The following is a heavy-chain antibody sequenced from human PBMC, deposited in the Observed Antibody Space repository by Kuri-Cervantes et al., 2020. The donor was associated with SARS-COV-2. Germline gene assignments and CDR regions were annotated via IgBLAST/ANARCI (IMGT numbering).Heavy chain of an antibody. Sequence: SVKVSCKASGGTFSSYAISWVRQAPGQGLEWMGRIIPMFGSASYAQKFQGRVTITADKSTSTAYMELSSLRSEDTAVYYCARDGYDFWSGSFFDIWGQGTMVTVSS. J-gene: IGHJ3*02. CDR3: ARDGYDFWSGSFFDI. CDR2: IIPMFGSA. CDR1: GGTFSSYA. D-gene: IGHD3-3*01. V-gene: IGHV1-69*06.